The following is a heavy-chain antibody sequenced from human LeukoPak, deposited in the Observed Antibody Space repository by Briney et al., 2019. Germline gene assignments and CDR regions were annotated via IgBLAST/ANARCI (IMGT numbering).Heavy chain of an antibody. J-gene: IGHJ4*02. CDR3: ARAGSISKFDY. CDR1: GFTFNTHA. V-gene: IGHV3-21*01. Sequence: GGSLRLSCAASGFTFNTHAMNWVRQAPGKGLEWVSSISSSSSYIYYADSVKGRFTISRDNAKSSLYLQMNSLRAEDTAVYYCARAGSISKFDYWGQGTLVTVSS. CDR2: ISSSSSYI. D-gene: IGHD7-27*01.